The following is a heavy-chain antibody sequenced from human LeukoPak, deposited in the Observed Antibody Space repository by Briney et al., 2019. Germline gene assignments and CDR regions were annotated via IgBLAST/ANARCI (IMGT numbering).Heavy chain of an antibody. D-gene: IGHD3-22*01. CDR2: INSDGINT. Sequence: PGGSLRLSCAASGFTFSNYWMHWVRQAPGKGLVWVSRINSDGINTSYADSVKGRFTISRDNAKNSLFLQMDSLRADDTAVYYCARADSSGYYLVGGFDIWGQGTIVTVSS. CDR1: GFTFSNYW. V-gene: IGHV3-74*01. J-gene: IGHJ3*02. CDR3: ARADSSGYYLVGGFDI.